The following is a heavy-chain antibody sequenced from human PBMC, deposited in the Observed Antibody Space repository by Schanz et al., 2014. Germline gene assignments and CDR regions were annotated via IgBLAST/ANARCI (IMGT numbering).Heavy chain of an antibody. J-gene: IGHJ4*02. CDR1: GFSFVDAW. CDR2: IKKDGSEK. CDR3: ARRYSGRYCFDY. D-gene: IGHD1-26*01. Sequence: EVQVVESGGGLVQPGGSLRLSCAASGFSFVDAWMSWVRQAPGRGLEWVATIKKDGSEKYNVDAVKGRFTISRDNAKNSLSLQMDRLRDEDTAVYYCARRYSGRYCFDYWGQGTLVTVSS. V-gene: IGHV3-7*01.